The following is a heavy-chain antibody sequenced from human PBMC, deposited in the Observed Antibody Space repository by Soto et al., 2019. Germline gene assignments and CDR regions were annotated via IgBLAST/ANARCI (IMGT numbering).Heavy chain of an antibody. CDR2: ISYDGSKI. CDR1: GFTFSSHA. V-gene: IGHV3-30*04. D-gene: IGHD3-3*01. Sequence: QVQLVESGGGVVQPGRSLRLSCAASGFTFSSHAMHWVRQAPGKGLEWVAVISYDGSKIYYADSVKGRFTISRDNSKNKLYLQMNRLRAEDTAVYFCARDGEDVLRNIPGDAFDIWGQGTMVTVSS. J-gene: IGHJ3*02. CDR3: ARDGEDVLRNIPGDAFDI.